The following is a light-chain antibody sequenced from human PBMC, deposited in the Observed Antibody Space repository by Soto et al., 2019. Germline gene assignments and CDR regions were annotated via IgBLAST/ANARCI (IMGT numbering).Light chain of an antibody. Sequence: EIVLTQSPGTLSLSPGERATLSCRASQSISGTHLAWYQHRPGQAPRPLIYAPSNRATGVADRFSGSGSGTDFTLTISRLEPEVFAVYFCRQYDSSPPMYTFGQGNKLEIK. CDR2: APS. CDR3: RQYDSSPPMYT. J-gene: IGKJ2*01. CDR1: QSISGTH. V-gene: IGKV3-20*01.